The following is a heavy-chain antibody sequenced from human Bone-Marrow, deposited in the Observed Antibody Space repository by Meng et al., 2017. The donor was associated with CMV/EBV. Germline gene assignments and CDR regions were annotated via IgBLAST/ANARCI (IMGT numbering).Heavy chain of an antibody. V-gene: IGHV4-34*01. J-gene: IGHJ6*02. CDR2: INHSGST. D-gene: IGHD2-2*02. CDR3: ARGWGSTSCYTRCYYYYYGMDV. CDR1: GGSFSGYY. Sequence: ESLKISCAVYGGSFSGYYWSWIRQPPGKGLEWIGEINHSGSTNYNPSLKSRVTISVDTSKNQFSLKLSSVTAADTAVYYCARGWGSTSCYTRCYYYYYGMDVCGQGTTVTASS.